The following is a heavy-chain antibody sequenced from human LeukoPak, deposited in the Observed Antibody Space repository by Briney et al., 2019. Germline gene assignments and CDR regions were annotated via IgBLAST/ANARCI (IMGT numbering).Heavy chain of an antibody. CDR2: IYYSGST. V-gene: IGHV4-39*07. J-gene: IGHJ6*03. Sequence: PSETLSLTCSVSGGSISSSSYYWDWIRQPPGKGLEWIGSIYYSGSTYYNPSLKSRVTISVDTSKNQFSLKLSSVTAADTAVYYCARETDYYDSSGYYSTYYYMDVWGKGTTVTISS. D-gene: IGHD3-22*01. CDR1: GGSISSSSYY. CDR3: ARETDYYDSSGYYSTYYYMDV.